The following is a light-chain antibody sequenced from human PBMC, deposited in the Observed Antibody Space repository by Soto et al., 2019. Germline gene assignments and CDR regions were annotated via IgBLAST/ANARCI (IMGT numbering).Light chain of an antibody. V-gene: IGKV3-20*01. CDR2: GAS. J-gene: IGKJ1*01. Sequence: EIVLTQSPAILSVSPGERATLSCRASQSVSSSYLAWYQQKPGQAPRLLIYGASSRATGIPDRFSGSGSGTDFTLTISRLEPEDFAVYYYQQYGSSPWTFGQGTKV. CDR1: QSVSSSY. CDR3: QQYGSSPWT.